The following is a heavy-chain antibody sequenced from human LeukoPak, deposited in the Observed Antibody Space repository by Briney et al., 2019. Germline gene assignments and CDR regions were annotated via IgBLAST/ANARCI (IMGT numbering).Heavy chain of an antibody. V-gene: IGHV4-59*01. CDR2: IYYLGST. Sequence: SETLSLTCTVSGGSISSYYWSWIRQPPGKGLEWVGHIYYLGSTNYNPSLKSRVTISIDTSKNYFSLKLNSVIAADTAVYYCARDRPGSYWYFDLWGRGTLVTVSS. CDR3: ARDRPGSYWYFDL. J-gene: IGHJ2*01. CDR1: GGSISSYY. D-gene: IGHD3-10*01.